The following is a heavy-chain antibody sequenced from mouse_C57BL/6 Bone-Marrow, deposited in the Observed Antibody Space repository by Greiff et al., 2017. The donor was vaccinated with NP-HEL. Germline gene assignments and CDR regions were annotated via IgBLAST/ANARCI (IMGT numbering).Heavy chain of an antibody. CDR1: GYTFTDHI. D-gene: IGHD2-2*01. CDR3: GRGNYVYGYDVGAMDY. Sequence: QVQLQQSGAELASPGASVTLSCKASGYTFTDHIMNWVKKRPGQGLEWIGRIYPVSGETNYNQKFMGKATFSVDRSSSTVYMVLNSLTSEDPAVYYCGRGNYVYGYDVGAMDYWGQGTSVTVSS. J-gene: IGHJ4*01. CDR2: IYPVSGET. V-gene: IGHV1-11*01.